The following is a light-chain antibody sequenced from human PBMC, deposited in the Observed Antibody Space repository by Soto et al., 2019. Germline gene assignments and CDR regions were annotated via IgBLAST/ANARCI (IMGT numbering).Light chain of an antibody. Sequence: EVVMTQSTATLSVSSGERATLSCRASQGVSSNLAWYQQRPGQAPRLLIYGTSTRAAGIPARFSGSGSGTEFTLTISSLQSEDFAVYYCQQYNNWPRTFGQGTKVEIK. V-gene: IGKV3-15*01. CDR1: QGVSSN. J-gene: IGKJ1*01. CDR3: QQYNNWPRT. CDR2: GTS.